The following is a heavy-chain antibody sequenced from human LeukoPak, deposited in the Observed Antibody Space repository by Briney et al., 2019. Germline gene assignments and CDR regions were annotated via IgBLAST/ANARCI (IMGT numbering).Heavy chain of an antibody. D-gene: IGHD2-8*02. V-gene: IGHV3-23*01. CDR1: GFTFSTFA. J-gene: IGHJ4*02. CDR2: IFPSGGEI. CDR3: ATYRQVLLPFES. Sequence: GGSLRLSCAASGFTFSTFAMIWVRQPPGKGLEWVSSIFPSGGEIHYADSVRGRFTISRDNSKSTLSLQMNSLRAEDTAIYYCATYRQVLLPFESWGEGTLVTVPS.